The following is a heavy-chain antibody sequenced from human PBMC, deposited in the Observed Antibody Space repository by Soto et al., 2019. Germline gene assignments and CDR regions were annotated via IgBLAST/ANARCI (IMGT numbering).Heavy chain of an antibody. CDR1: GFTFSSYG. V-gene: IGHV3-30*18. J-gene: IGHJ6*02. Sequence: QVQLVESGGGVVQPGRSLRLSCAASGFTFSSYGMHWVRQAPGKGLEWVAVISYDGSNKYYADSVKGRFTISRDNSKNTLYLQMNSLRAEDTAVYYCAKARELLWFGEPYYGMDVWGQGTTVTVSS. CDR3: AKARELLWFGEPYYGMDV. D-gene: IGHD3-10*01. CDR2: ISYDGSNK.